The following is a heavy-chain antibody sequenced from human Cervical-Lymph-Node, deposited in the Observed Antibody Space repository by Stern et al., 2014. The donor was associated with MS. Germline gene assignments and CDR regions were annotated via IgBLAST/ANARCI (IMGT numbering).Heavy chain of an antibody. J-gene: IGHJ2*01. CDR3: ARRAAAVTYWYFDL. CDR2: VYWDGATT. Sequence: EVQLVESGGDVVRPGGSLRLSCVASGFTFDDYGMGWVRQAPGKGLEWVSGVYWDGATTGYTDSLKGRFTVSRDNATHSLCMSLHSLRAEDTAFYYCARRAAAVTYWYFDLWGRGTLVTVSS. CDR1: GFTFDDYG. V-gene: IGHV3-20*04. D-gene: IGHD6-13*01.